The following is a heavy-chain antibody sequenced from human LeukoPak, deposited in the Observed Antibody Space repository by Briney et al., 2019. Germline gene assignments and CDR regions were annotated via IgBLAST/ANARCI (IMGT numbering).Heavy chain of an antibody. J-gene: IGHJ4*02. Sequence: SEPLSLTCVVCGGSLSTHHWSWIRQSPGRGLEWIGYISDSGSTNYNPSLKSRVTISVDTSKNQFSLMLSSVTAADTAVYYCARATNVAARRFDYWGQGTLVTVSS. V-gene: IGHV4-59*11. CDR1: GGSLSTHH. CDR2: ISDSGST. CDR3: ARATNVAARRFDY. D-gene: IGHD6-6*01.